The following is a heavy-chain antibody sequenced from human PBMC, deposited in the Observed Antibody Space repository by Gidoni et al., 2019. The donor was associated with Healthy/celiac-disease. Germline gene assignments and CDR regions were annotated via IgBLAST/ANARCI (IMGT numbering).Heavy chain of an antibody. J-gene: IGHJ4*02. D-gene: IGHD3-10*01. CDR1: GFTFSSYS. CDR3: ARGRGYGDYVDY. V-gene: IGHV3-21*01. CDR2: ISSSSSYI. Sequence: EVQLVESGGGLVKPGGSLRLSCAASGFTFSSYSMNWVRQAPGKGLEWVSSISSSSSYIYYADSVKGRFTISRDNAKNSLYLQMNSLRAEDTAVYYCARGRGYGDYVDYWGQGTLVTVSS.